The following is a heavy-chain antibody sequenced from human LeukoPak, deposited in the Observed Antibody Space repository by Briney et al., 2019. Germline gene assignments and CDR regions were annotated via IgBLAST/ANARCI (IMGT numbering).Heavy chain of an antibody. CDR2: ITYDGSNK. Sequence: GGSLRLSCAASGFTLSNYAMHWVRQAPGKGLEWVAIITYDGSNKDYADVVKGRFTISRDNSKNTLYLQMNSLRAEDTAVYYCARDRAFDWLYYFDYWGQGTLVTVSS. CDR1: GFTLSNYA. V-gene: IGHV3-30*04. J-gene: IGHJ4*02. D-gene: IGHD3-9*01. CDR3: ARDRAFDWLYYFDY.